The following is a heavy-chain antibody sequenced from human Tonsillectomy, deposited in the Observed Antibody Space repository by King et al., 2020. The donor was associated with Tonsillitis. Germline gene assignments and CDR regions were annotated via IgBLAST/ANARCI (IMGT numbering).Heavy chain of an antibody. V-gene: IGHV3-23*04. CDR3: AKGFGYYYDSSGYFDY. Sequence: VQLVESGGGLVQPGGSLRLSCAASGFTFSSYAMSWVRQAPGEGLEWVSVISGSGGGTYYADSVKGRFTISRDNSKNTLYLQMNSLRAEDTAVYYCAKGFGYYYDSSGYFDYWGQGTLVTVSS. CDR2: ISGSGGGT. D-gene: IGHD3-22*01. J-gene: IGHJ4*02. CDR1: GFTFSSYA.